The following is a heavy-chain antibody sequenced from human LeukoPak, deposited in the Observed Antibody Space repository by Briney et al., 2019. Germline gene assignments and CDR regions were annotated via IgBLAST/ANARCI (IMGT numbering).Heavy chain of an antibody. J-gene: IGHJ6*03. Sequence: SETLSLTCTVSGGSISSYYWSWIRQPPGKGLEWIGYIYTSGSTNYNPSLKSRVTISVDTSKNQFSLKLSSVTAADTAVYYCARAARDFWSGYYTYYYYDMDVWGKGTTVTVSS. CDR3: ARAARDFWSGYYTYYYYDMDV. CDR2: IYTSGST. V-gene: IGHV4-4*09. D-gene: IGHD3-3*01. CDR1: GGSISSYY.